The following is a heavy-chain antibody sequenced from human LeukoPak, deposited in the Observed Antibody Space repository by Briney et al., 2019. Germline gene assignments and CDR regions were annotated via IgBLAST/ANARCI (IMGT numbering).Heavy chain of an antibody. Sequence: GGSLRLSCAASGFTSSSYWMSWVRQAPGKGLEWVANIQQGGSAKYYVDSVKGRFTISRDDAKNSLYLQMDSLRAEDTAVYFCARIRGDGSTFEYWGRGALVTVSS. CDR3: ARIRGDGSTFEY. CDR2: IQQGGSAK. V-gene: IGHV3-7*01. CDR1: GFTSSSYW. J-gene: IGHJ4*02. D-gene: IGHD5-24*01.